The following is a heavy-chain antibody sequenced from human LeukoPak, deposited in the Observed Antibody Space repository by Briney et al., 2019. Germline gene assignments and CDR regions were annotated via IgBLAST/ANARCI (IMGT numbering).Heavy chain of an antibody. CDR1: GGTFSRYA. V-gene: IGHV1-69*04. CDR3: ARTDNVDTAMDLQY. D-gene: IGHD5-18*01. CDR2: INPILGIA. Sequence: ATVTVSCKASGGTFSRYAISWVRQAPPPGLEWMGRINPILGIANYAQQFQGRVTITADKTTSTAYMELSSLRSEDTAVYYCARTDNVDTAMDLQYWGQGTLVTVSS. J-gene: IGHJ4*02.